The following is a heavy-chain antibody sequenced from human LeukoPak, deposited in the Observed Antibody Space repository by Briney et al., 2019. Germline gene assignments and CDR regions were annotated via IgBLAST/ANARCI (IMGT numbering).Heavy chain of an antibody. Sequence: SETLSLTCTVSGGSISTYYWSWIRQPPGKGLEWIGYFYYSGSTSYNSSLKSRVTISVDTSKNQFSLKLSSVTAADTAVYYCARDYYDSSGYYYHDYWGQGTLVTVSS. D-gene: IGHD3-22*01. CDR3: ARDYYDSSGYYYHDY. CDR2: FYYSGST. V-gene: IGHV4-59*12. CDR1: GGSISTYY. J-gene: IGHJ4*02.